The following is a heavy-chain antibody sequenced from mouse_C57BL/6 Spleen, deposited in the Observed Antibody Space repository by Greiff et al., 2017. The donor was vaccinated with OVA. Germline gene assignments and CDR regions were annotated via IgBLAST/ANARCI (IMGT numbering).Heavy chain of an antibody. CDR1: GYAFSSSW. CDR2: IYPGDGDT. J-gene: IGHJ1*03. D-gene: IGHD1-1*01. Sequence: QVQLQQSGPELVKPGASVKISCKASGYAFSSSWMNWVKQRPGKGLEWIGRIYPGDGDTNYNGKFKGKATLTADKSSSTAYMQLSSLTSEDSAVYFCARSTTRGWYFDVWGTGTTVTVSS. V-gene: IGHV1-82*01. CDR3: ARSTTRGWYFDV.